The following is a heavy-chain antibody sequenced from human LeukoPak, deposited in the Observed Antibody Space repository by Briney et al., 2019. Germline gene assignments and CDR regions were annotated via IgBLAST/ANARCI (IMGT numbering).Heavy chain of an antibody. Sequence: GKSLRLSCAASGFTFSSYAMSWDRQAPGKGLEWVSAISGSGGSTYYADSVKGRFTISRDNSKNTLYLQMNSLRAEDTAVYYCAKDLVRLGVVPAAMPRGYYYYGMDVWGQGTTVTVSS. CDR2: ISGSGGST. J-gene: IGHJ6*02. CDR3: AKDLVRLGVVPAAMPRGYYYYGMDV. CDR1: GFTFSSYA. D-gene: IGHD2-2*01. V-gene: IGHV3-23*01.